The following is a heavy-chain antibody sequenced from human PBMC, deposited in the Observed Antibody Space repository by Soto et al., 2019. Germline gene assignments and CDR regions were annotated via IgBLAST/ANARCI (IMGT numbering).Heavy chain of an antibody. CDR3: ARSPYSSSAYGMDV. D-gene: IGHD6-6*01. J-gene: IGHJ6*02. V-gene: IGHV5-10-1*01. CDR1: GYSFTSYW. Sequence: GESLKISCNGSGYSFTSYWISWVGQMPGKGLEWMGRIDPSDSYTNYSPSFQGHVTISADKSISTAYLQWSSLKASDTAMYYCARSPYSSSAYGMDVWGQGTTVTVSS. CDR2: IDPSDSYT.